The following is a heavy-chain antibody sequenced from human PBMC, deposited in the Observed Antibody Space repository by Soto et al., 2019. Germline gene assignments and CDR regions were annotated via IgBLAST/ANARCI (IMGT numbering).Heavy chain of an antibody. CDR1: GGSISGYY. J-gene: IGHJ5*02. CDR3: ARAQGIAAAADNWFDP. V-gene: IGHV4-59*01. CDR2: IYYSGST. Sequence: PSETLSLTCTVSGGSISGYYWSWIRQPPGKGLEWIGYIYYSGSTNYNPSLKSRITITVDTSKNQFSLKLSSVTAADTAVYYCARAQGIAAAADNWFDPWGQGTLVTVSS. D-gene: IGHD6-13*01.